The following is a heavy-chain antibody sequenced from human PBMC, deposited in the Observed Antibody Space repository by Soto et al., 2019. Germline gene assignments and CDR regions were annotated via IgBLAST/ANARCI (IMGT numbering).Heavy chain of an antibody. CDR1: GGSISSFH. J-gene: IGHJ3*02. V-gene: IGHV4-59*01. CDR3: ARSPYYDFWSGYSYDAFDI. CDR2: IYYSGSS. Sequence: IVSGGSISSFHWSWIRQPPGKGLEWIGYIYYSGSSNYNSSLKSRVTISVDTSKNQFSLKLSSVTAADTAVYYCARSPYYDFWSGYSYDAFDIWGQGTMVTVSS. D-gene: IGHD3-3*01.